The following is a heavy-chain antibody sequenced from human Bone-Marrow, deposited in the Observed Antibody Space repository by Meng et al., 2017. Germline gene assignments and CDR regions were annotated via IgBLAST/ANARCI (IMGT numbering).Heavy chain of an antibody. J-gene: IGHJ4*02. CDR1: GFTLSSYW. Sequence: RRSLCLSCAVSGFTLSSYWMHWVRQAPGNGLVWVSRINSDGSSTSYADSVKGRFTISRDNTKNTPYLQMNSLRAEDTAVYYCARGPTYGSGSYSRLGYWGQGTLVTVSS. V-gene: IGHV3-74*01. CDR3: ARGPTYGSGSYSRLGY. CDR2: INSDGSST. D-gene: IGHD3-10*01.